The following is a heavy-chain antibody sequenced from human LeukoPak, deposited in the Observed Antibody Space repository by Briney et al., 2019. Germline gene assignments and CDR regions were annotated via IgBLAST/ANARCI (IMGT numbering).Heavy chain of an antibody. V-gene: IGHV3-53*01. CDR2: IYSGGST. Sequence: GGSLRLSCAASGFTLSSNYMSWVRQAPGKGLEWVSVIYSGGSTYYADSVKGRFTISRDNSKNTLYLQMNSLRAEDTAVYYCARDDFWSGYYTGATSYYYMDVWGKGTTVTVSS. CDR3: ARDDFWSGYYTGATSYYYMDV. CDR1: GFTLSSNY. J-gene: IGHJ6*03. D-gene: IGHD3-3*01.